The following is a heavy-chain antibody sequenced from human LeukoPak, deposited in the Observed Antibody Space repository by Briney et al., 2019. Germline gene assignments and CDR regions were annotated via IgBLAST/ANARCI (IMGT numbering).Heavy chain of an antibody. V-gene: IGHV1-2*02. CDR3: ARGLNYYYGMDV. J-gene: IGHJ6*02. CDR2: INPNSGGT. Sequence: ASVKVSCKASGYTFTRYYMRWVGQAPGQGLEWMGWINPNSGGTNYAQKFQGRVTMTRDRSISTAYMELSRLRSDDTAVYYCARGLNYYYGMDVWGQGTTVTVSS. CDR1: GYTFTRYY.